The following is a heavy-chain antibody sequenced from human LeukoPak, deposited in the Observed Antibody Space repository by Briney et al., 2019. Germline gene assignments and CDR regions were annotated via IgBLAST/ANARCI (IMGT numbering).Heavy chain of an antibody. Sequence: GGSLRLSCAASGFTVSSSYMTWVRQAPGMGLERVSVIYSGGTTYYADSVKGRFTISRDNSKNTLYLQMNSLRAEDTAVYYCARLRYRSAFDIWGQGTMVSVSS. J-gene: IGHJ3*02. CDR3: ARLRYRSAFDI. CDR2: IYSGGTT. CDR1: GFTVSSSY. V-gene: IGHV3-53*01. D-gene: IGHD3-9*01.